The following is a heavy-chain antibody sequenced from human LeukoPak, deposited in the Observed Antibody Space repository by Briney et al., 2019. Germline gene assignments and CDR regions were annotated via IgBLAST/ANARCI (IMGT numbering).Heavy chain of an antibody. CDR2: ISAADGDNT. CDR3: AKFKGHYYYDSSGYCDN. D-gene: IGHD3-22*01. Sequence: GGSLRLSCAASGFTFSNYAMGWVRQAPGKGLEWVSVISAADGDNTYYADSVKGRFSISRDNSNYTLHLQMNCLRAEDTAVFYCAKFKGHYYYDSSGYCDNWGQGTLVTVSS. CDR1: GFTFSNYA. J-gene: IGHJ4*02. V-gene: IGHV3-23*01.